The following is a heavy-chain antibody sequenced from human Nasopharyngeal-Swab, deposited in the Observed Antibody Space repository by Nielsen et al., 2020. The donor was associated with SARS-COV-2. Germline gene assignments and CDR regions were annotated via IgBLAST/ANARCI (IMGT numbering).Heavy chain of an antibody. CDR2: IDPGDSYN. CDR1: GSSFTSYW. J-gene: IGHJ3*01. V-gene: IGHV5-10-1*01. Sequence: GGSLRLSCKGYGSSFTSYWISWVRQMPGKGLEWMGRIDPGDSYNNYSPPFQGHVTISVDKSISTAYLQWSSLKASDTAMYYCVTPLNWGQGTMVTVSS. CDR3: VTPLN.